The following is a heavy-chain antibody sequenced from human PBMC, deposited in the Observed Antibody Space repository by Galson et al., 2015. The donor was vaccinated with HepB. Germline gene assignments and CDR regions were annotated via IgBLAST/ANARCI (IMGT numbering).Heavy chain of an antibody. CDR2: IVPILGIA. CDR1: GGTLSSYA. Sequence: SVKVSCKASGGTLSSYAISWVRQAPGQGLEWMGRIVPILGIANYAQKFQGRVTITADKSTSTAYMELSSLRSEDTAVYYCARYSSTMAFDYWGQGTLVTVSS. J-gene: IGHJ4*02. D-gene: IGHD2-2*01. CDR3: ARYSSTMAFDY. V-gene: IGHV1-69*04.